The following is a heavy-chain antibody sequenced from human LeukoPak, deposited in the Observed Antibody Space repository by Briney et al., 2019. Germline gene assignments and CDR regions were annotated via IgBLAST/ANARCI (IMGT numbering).Heavy chain of an antibody. D-gene: IGHD5-24*01. V-gene: IGHV1-24*01. CDR1: GYTLTELS. CDR2: FDPEDGET. Sequence: ASVKVSCKVSGYTLTELSMHWVRQAPGRGLEWMGGFDPEDGETIYAQKFQGRVTMTEDTSTDTAYMELSSLRSEDTAVYYCATYHVRWLPPGAFDIWGQGKMVTVSS. CDR3: ATYHVRWLPPGAFDI. J-gene: IGHJ3*02.